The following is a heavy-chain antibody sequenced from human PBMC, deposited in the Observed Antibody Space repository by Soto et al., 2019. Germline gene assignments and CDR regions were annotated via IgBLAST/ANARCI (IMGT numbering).Heavy chain of an antibody. D-gene: IGHD3-10*01. V-gene: IGHV3-73*01. J-gene: IGHJ6*02. CDR1: GFTFSGSA. CDR3: TRLTEGYYGSGAYYCYGMDV. CDR2: IRSKANSYAT. Sequence: GGFLRLSCAASGFTFSGSAMHWVRQASGKGLEWVGRIRSKANSYATAYAASVKGRFTISRDDSKNTAYLQMNSLKTEDTAVYYCTRLTEGYYGSGAYYCYGMDVWGQGTTVTVS.